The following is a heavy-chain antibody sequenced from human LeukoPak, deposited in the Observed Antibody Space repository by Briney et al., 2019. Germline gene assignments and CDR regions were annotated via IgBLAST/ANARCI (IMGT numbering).Heavy chain of an antibody. J-gene: IGHJ4*02. CDR2: IYHSGST. CDR1: GFSISSGYY. Sequence: PSETLSLTCAVSGFSISSGYYWGWIRQPPGKGLEWIGSIYHSGSTYYNPSLKSRVTISVDTSKNQFSLKLNSVTAAGTAVYYCARVWGDQSSFDYWGQGTLVTVSS. CDR3: ARVWGDQSSFDY. V-gene: IGHV4-38-2*01. D-gene: IGHD3-16*01.